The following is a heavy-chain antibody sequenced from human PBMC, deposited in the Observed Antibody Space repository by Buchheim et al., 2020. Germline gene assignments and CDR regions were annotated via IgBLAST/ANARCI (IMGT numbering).Heavy chain of an antibody. CDR1: GFTFRNSN. V-gene: IGHV3-48*01. J-gene: IGHJ4*02. CDR2: ISSDGNTM. CDR3: EAGGY. Sequence: EVQLVESGGGFVQPGGSLRLSCAVSGFTFRNSNLNWVRQAPGKGLEWISYISSDGNTMFYADSVKGRFTISRDHAEHSLYLQMNSLRADDTAVYSCEAGGYWGQGT. D-gene: IGHD1-26*01.